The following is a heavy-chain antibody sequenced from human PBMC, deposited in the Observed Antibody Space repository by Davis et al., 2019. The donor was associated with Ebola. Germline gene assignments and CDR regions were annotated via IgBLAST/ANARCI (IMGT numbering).Heavy chain of an antibody. V-gene: IGHV3-7*01. CDR1: GFTFSRYW. CDR3: ARGGRKYYFDY. CDR2: IKQDGSEK. D-gene: IGHD1-26*01. Sequence: PGGSLRLSCAASGFTFSRYWMSWVRQAPGKGLEWVANIKQDGSEKYYVDSVKGRFTISRDNAKNSLYLQMNSLRAEDTAVYYCARGGRKYYFDYWGQGTLVTVSS. J-gene: IGHJ4*02.